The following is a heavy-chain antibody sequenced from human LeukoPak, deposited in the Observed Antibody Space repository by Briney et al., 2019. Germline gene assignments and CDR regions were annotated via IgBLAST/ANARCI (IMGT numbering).Heavy chain of an antibody. Sequence: SETLSLTCTVSGDSISSSIYYWGWIRQPPGKGLEWIGTIYYSGNTFYSPSLKSRVTISIDTSKNQFSLKLSSVTAADTALYYCARHPSFDWFGPWGQGTLVTVSS. CDR3: ARHPSFDWFGP. CDR2: IYYSGNT. CDR1: GDSISSSIYY. J-gene: IGHJ5*02. V-gene: IGHV4-39*01. D-gene: IGHD3-3*01.